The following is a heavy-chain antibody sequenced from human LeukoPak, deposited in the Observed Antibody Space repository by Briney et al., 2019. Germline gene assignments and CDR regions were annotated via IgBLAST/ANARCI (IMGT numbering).Heavy chain of an antibody. CDR2: INPNSGVT. CDR1: GYTVTGHY. D-gene: IGHD5-18*01. Sequence: GASVKVSCKASGYTVTGHYLHWVRQAPGQGLEWMGWINPNSGVTNYAQKFQGRVTMPREKSINTAYMELHSLKSDDTAMYYCAKDAYGGFSSSYNMDSWGQGTLVTVSS. CDR3: AKDAYGGFSSSYNMDS. J-gene: IGHJ4*02. V-gene: IGHV1-2*02.